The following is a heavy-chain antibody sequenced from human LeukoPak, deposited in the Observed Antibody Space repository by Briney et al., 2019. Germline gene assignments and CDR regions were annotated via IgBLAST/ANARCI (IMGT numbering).Heavy chain of an antibody. D-gene: IGHD6-19*01. CDR3: VRPDSGGGAFDI. J-gene: IGHJ3*02. CDR1: GASINSYS. CDR2: FYTSGSN. V-gene: IGHV4-4*07. Sequence: SETLSLTCTVSGASINSYSWGWIRQPAGRPLEWIGRFYTSGSNDYNPSPRSRVTMSVDTSRNQQFSLKLSSVTAADTAVYYCVRPDSGGGAFDIWGQGTMVIVSS.